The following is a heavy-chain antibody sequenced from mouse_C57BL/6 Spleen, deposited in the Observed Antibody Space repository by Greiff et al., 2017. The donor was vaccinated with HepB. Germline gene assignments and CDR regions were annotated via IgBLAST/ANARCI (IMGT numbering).Heavy chain of an antibody. J-gene: IGHJ4*01. D-gene: IGHD1-2*01. Sequence: QVQLQQPGAELVKPGASVKLSCKASGYTFTSYWMHWVKQRPGQGLEWIGMIHPNSGSTNYNEKFKSKATLTVDKSSSTAYMPLSSLTSEDSAVYYCAGYRLYYYAMDYWGQGTSVTVSS. CDR2: IHPNSGST. CDR1: GYTFTSYW. V-gene: IGHV1-64*01. CDR3: AGYRLYYYAMDY.